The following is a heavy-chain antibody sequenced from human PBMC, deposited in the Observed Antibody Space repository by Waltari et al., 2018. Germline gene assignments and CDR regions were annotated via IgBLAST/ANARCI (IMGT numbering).Heavy chain of an antibody. Sequence: EVQLVESGGGLIQPGGSLRLSCAASGFTVSSNYMSWVRQAPGKGLEEVSVIDSGGSTYYADTVKGRFTIARDNSKNTLYLQMNSLRAEDTAVYYCARDASKDGYKPCWYFDLWGRGTLVTVSS. V-gene: IGHV3-53*01. CDR1: GFTVSSNY. J-gene: IGHJ2*01. D-gene: IGHD5-12*01. CDR2: IDSGGST. CDR3: ARDASKDGYKPCWYFDL.